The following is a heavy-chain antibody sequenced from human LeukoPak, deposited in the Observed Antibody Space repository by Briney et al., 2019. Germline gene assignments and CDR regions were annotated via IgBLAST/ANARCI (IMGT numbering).Heavy chain of an antibody. CDR1: GFTFSSYG. J-gene: IGHJ4*02. D-gene: IGHD2-2*01. CDR3: AKVRGLVVLDY. CDR2: ISYDGSNK. V-gene: IGHV3-30*18. Sequence: GGSLRLSCAASGFTFSSYGMHWVRKAPGKGLEWVAVISYDGSNKYYADSVKGRFTISRDNSKNTLYLQMNSLRAEDTAVYYCAKVRGLVVLDYWGQGTLVTVSS.